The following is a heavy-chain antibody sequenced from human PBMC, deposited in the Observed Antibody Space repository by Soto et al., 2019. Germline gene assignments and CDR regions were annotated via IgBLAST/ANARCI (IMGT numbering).Heavy chain of an antibody. J-gene: IGHJ5*02. CDR3: ALRRGYCSGGSCYSIWFDP. Sequence: QITLKESGPTLVKPTQTLTLTCTLSGFSLSTSGVGVGWIRQPPGKALEWLTLIYWDDDKRYSPSLMSRLTINKDPXXNXVXXTMTNMDPVDTATYYCALRRGYCSGGSCYSIWFDPWGQGTLVTVSS. D-gene: IGHD2-15*01. CDR1: GFSLSTSGVG. CDR2: IYWDDDK. V-gene: IGHV2-5*02.